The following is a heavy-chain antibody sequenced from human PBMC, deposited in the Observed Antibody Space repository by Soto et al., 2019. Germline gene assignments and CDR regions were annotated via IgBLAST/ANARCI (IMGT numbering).Heavy chain of an antibody. CDR2: IYDNGGA. J-gene: IGHJ4*02. Sequence: QVQLQESGPGLVKPSQTLSLTCTVSGDSISSGGYYWSWIRQHPGKGLEWIGYIYDNGGAYYSPSLKGRVVISVDRSENQFSLRLSSVTAAETAVYYCARVKGGTTRRDFDSWGQGTLVTVSS. V-gene: IGHV4-31*03. D-gene: IGHD1-7*01. CDR1: GDSISSGGYY. CDR3: ARVKGGTTRRDFDS.